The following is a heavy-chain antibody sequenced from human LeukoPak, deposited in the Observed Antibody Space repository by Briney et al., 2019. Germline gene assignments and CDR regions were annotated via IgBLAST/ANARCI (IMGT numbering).Heavy chain of an antibody. CDR1: GGSFSGYY. CDR3: ASSTKGYIYGSYYFDY. CDR2: INHSGST. Sequence: PSGTLSLTCAVYGGSFSGYYWSWIRQPPGKGLEWIGEINHSGSTNYNPSLKSRVTISVDTSKNQFSLGLTSVTAADTALYYCASSTKGYIYGSYYFDYWGQGTLVTVSS. V-gene: IGHV4-34*01. J-gene: IGHJ4*02. D-gene: IGHD5-18*01.